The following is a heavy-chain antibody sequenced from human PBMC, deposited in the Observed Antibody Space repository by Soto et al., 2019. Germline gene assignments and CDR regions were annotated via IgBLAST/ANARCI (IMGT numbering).Heavy chain of an antibody. J-gene: IGHJ4*02. D-gene: IGHD3-3*01. Sequence: EVQLLESGGGLVQPGGSLRLSCAASGFTFSSYAMSWVRQAPGKGLEWVSSISVSGGSTYYADSVKGRFTISRDNSKNTLYLQRNSLRAEDTAVYYCAKDVALFGVVIWDIDYWGQGTLVTVSS. CDR3: AKDVALFGVVIWDIDY. CDR2: ISVSGGST. CDR1: GFTFSSYA. V-gene: IGHV3-23*01.